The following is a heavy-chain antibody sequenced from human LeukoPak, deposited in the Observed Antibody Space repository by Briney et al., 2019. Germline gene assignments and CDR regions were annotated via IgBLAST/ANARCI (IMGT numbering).Heavy chain of an antibody. J-gene: IGHJ6*02. V-gene: IGHV1-2*02. Sequence: ASVRVSCKASGYTFTGYYMHWVRQAPGQGLEWVGWINPKSGGTNYAQKFQGRVTMTRDTSISTAYMELSRLRSDDTAVYYCARVEGYCSSTSCYNYYYGMDVWGQGTTVTVSS. D-gene: IGHD2-2*02. CDR1: GYTFTGYY. CDR2: INPKSGGT. CDR3: ARVEGYCSSTSCYNYYYGMDV.